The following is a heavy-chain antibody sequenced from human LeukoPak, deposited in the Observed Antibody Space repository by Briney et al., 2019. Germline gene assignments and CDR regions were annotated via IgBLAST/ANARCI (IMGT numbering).Heavy chain of an antibody. D-gene: IGHD3-22*01. V-gene: IGHV3-21*01. J-gene: IGHJ4*02. CDR3: ARSFYDSSGYPNFDY. CDR2: ISSGSSYI. Sequence: PGGSLRLSCAASGYTFSSYSMNWVRQAPGKGLEWVSFISSGSSYIYYGDSVKGRFTISRDKAKKSLYLQMNSLIAEDTAVYFCARSFYDSSGYPNFDYWGQGTLVTVSS. CDR1: GYTFSSYS.